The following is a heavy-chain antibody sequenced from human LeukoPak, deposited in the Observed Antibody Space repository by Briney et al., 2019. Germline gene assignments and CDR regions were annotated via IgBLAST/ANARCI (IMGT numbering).Heavy chain of an antibody. CDR3: AKGRKDFDTNLGPFDS. D-gene: IGHD3-9*01. CDR2: VHDSAGT. J-gene: IGHJ4*02. CDR1: GVSINKYY. Sequence: NPSETLSLTCTVSGVSINKYYWSWIRQSPGKGLEWLGYVHDSAGTIYNPSLKSRVTISVGTSKTQFSLKVTSVTTADTAVYYCAKGRKDFDTNLGPFDSWGQGILVTVSS. V-gene: IGHV4-59*01.